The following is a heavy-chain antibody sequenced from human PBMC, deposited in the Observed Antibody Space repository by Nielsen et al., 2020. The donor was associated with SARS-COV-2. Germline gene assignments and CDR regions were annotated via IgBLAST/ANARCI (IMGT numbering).Heavy chain of an antibody. Sequence: GGSLRLSCAASGFTFDDYAMHWVRQAPGKGLEWVSGISWNSGSIGYADSVKGRFTISRDNAKNSLYLQMNSLRAEDTALYYCAKAHITTGGFQHWGQGTLVTVSS. J-gene: IGHJ1*01. V-gene: IGHV3-9*01. CDR2: ISWNSGSI. CDR1: GFTFDDYA. D-gene: IGHD7-27*01. CDR3: AKAHITTGGFQH.